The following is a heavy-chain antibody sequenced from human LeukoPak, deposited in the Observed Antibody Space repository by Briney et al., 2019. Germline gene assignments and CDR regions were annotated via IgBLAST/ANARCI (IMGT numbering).Heavy chain of an antibody. CDR1: GFTFSSYG. CDR3: AKDRYDSSGYEDYYYYYMDV. CDR2: ISGSGGST. J-gene: IGHJ6*03. D-gene: IGHD3-22*01. Sequence: QPGGSLRLSCAASGFTFSSYGMSWVRQAPGKGLEWVSAISGSGGSTYYADSVKGRFTISRDNSKNTLYLQMNSLRAEDTAVYYCAKDRYDSSGYEDYYYYYMDVWGKGTTVTISS. V-gene: IGHV3-23*01.